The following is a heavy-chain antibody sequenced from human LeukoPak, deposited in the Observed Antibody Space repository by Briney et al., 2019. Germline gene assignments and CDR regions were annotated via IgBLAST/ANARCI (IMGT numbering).Heavy chain of an antibody. J-gene: IGHJ5*02. CDR3: ARDLGYCSVDNCNSNWFDP. Sequence: ASVKVSCKASGYTFTSYGISWVRQAPGQGLEWMGWISSYNGNTNYAQKLQGRVTMTTDTSTSTAYMELWSLRSNDTAVHYCARDLGYCSVDNCNSNWFDPWGQGTLVTVSS. D-gene: IGHD2-15*01. CDR2: ISSYNGNT. CDR1: GYTFTSYG. V-gene: IGHV1-18*01.